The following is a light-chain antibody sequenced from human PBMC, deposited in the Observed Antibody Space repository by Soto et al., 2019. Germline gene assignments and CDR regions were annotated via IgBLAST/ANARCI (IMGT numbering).Light chain of an antibody. CDR2: WDS. CDR1: QSLLFLSNNKNS. Sequence: DIVMTQSPDSLSVSLGERATITCQSTQSLLFLSNNKNSLGWYQQKPGQPPKLLIYWDSTRQSGVPERFSGSGSGTEFTRPISSLQPEDVAVSYCQQDYSTPLTFGGGTKVEI. J-gene: IGKJ4*01. V-gene: IGKV4-1*01. CDR3: QQDYSTPLT.